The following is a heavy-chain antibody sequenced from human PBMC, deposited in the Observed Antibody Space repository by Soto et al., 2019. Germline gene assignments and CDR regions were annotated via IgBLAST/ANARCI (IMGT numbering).Heavy chain of an antibody. CDR1: GYTFPSYS. J-gene: IGHJ6*02. V-gene: IGHV1-18*01. Sequence: QVQLEQSGTEVRKPGASVKVSCKASGYTFPSYSISWLRQAPGQGLEWMGWISPYNGNTNYAQKVQGRFTLTTDTSTTTAYMELRSLRSDDTAVYYCARSSYSSSPDYYHGMDVWGRGTPVTVSS. D-gene: IGHD6-6*01. CDR3: ARSSYSSSPDYYHGMDV. CDR2: ISPYNGNT.